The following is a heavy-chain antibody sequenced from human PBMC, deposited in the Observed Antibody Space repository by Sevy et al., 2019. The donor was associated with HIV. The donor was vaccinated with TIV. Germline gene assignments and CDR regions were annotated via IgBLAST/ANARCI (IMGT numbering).Heavy chain of an antibody. D-gene: IGHD3-9*01. CDR2: IYWDGDT. CDR3: AHRRSKGITITEFDY. J-gene: IGHJ4*02. Sequence: SGPTLVRPTQTLTLTCNFSGFSFSSSGVGVGWIRQPPGKALEWLEMIYWDGDTRYSPSLRSRLTITKDTSKDQVVLTMADMDPVDTGTYYCAHRRSKGITITEFDYWGQGALVTVSS. V-gene: IGHV2-5*02. CDR1: GFSFSSSGVG.